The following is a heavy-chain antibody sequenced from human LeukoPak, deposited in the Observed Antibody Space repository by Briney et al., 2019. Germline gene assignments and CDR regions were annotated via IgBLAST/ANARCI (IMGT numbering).Heavy chain of an antibody. CDR3: AKVGRDSGSYYPYGMDV. V-gene: IGHV3-23*01. CDR1: GFTFSSYA. J-gene: IGHJ6*02. Sequence: GGSLRLSCAASGFTFSSYAMSWVRQAPGKGLEWVSAISGSGGSTYYADSVKGRFTISRDNSKNTLYLQMNSLRAEDTAVYYCAKVGRDSGSYYPYGMDVWAKGPRSPSP. CDR2: ISGSGGST. D-gene: IGHD3-10*01.